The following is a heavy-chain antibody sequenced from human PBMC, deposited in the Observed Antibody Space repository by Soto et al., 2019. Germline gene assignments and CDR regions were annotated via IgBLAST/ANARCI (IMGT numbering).Heavy chain of an antibody. V-gene: IGHV4-34*01. CDR2: INHSGST. Sequence: SETLSLTCAVYGGSFSGYYWSWIRQPPGKGLEWIGEINHSGSTNYNPSLKSRVTISVDTSKNQFSLKLSSVTAADTAVYYCARGRDGMEWLSRNYYYYYYMDVWGKGTTVTVSS. CDR1: GGSFSGYY. CDR3: ARGRDGMEWLSRNYYYYYYMDV. J-gene: IGHJ6*03. D-gene: IGHD3-3*01.